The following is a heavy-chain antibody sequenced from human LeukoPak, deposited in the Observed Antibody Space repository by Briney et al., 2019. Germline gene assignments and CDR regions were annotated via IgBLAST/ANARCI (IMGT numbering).Heavy chain of an antibody. D-gene: IGHD2-15*01. CDR2: ISGRASST. CDR3: AKALVLVVGASRAFDY. J-gene: IGHJ4*02. V-gene: IGHV3-23*01. Sequence: GGSLRLSCAASGFTFSSYAMNWVRQAPGKGLEWVSGISGRASSTYYADSVKGRFTISRDNAKNTLYLQMNSLRAEDTAVYYCAKALVLVVGASRAFDYWGQGTLVTVSS. CDR1: GFTFSSYA.